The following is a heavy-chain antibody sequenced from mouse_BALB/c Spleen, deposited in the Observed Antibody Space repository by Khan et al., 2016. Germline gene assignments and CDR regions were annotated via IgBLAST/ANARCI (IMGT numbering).Heavy chain of an antibody. Sequence: EVKLLESGGGLVQPGGSLKLSCAASGFAFSRYWMSWVRQAPGRGLEWIGEINPDGSTITYTPSLKDKSTISRDNTTTTPYLQVTKVRSEDTALYYCARGNYVPGSLDYWGQGNALTVSS. V-gene: IGHV4-1*02. J-gene: IGHJ2*01. CDR1: GFAFSRYW. CDR3: ARGNYVPGSLDY. D-gene: IGHD2-1*01. CDR2: INPDGSTI.